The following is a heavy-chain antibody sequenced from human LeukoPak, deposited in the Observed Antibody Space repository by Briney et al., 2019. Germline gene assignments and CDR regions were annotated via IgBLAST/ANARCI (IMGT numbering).Heavy chain of an antibody. CDR3: ARANYVTGAFDI. Sequence: PGGSLRLSCAASGFTLSSYSMNWVRQAPGKGLEWVSSISSSSSYIYYADSVKGRFTISRDNAKNSLYLQMNSLRAEDTAVYYCARANYVTGAFDIWGQGTMVTVSS. V-gene: IGHV3-21*01. J-gene: IGHJ3*02. CDR1: GFTLSSYS. D-gene: IGHD1-7*01. CDR2: ISSSSSYI.